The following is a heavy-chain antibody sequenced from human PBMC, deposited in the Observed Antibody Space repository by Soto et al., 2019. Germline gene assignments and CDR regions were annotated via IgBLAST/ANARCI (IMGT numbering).Heavy chain of an antibody. Sequence: QVQLQQWGAGLLKPSETLSLTCAVYGGSFSGYYWSWIRQPPGKGLEWIGEINHSGSTNYNPSLKSRVTISVDTSKNQFSLKLSSVTAADTAVYYCARGQRGIYRGSGIGGMDVWGQGTTVTVSS. D-gene: IGHD3-10*01. CDR2: INHSGST. CDR1: GGSFSGYY. CDR3: ARGQRGIYRGSGIGGMDV. V-gene: IGHV4-34*01. J-gene: IGHJ6*02.